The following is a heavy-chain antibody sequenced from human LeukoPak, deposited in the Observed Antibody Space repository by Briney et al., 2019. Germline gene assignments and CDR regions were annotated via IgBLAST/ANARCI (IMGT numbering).Heavy chain of an antibody. Sequence: ASVRVSCKASGYTFTSYGISWVRQAPGQGLEWMGWISAYNGNTNYAQKLQGRVTMTTDTSTSTAYMELRSLRSDDTAVYYCAFGGYDSSGYSQIIAFDIWGQGTMVTVSS. D-gene: IGHD3-22*01. V-gene: IGHV1-18*01. CDR1: GYTFTSYG. CDR2: ISAYNGNT. CDR3: AFGGYDSSGYSQIIAFDI. J-gene: IGHJ3*02.